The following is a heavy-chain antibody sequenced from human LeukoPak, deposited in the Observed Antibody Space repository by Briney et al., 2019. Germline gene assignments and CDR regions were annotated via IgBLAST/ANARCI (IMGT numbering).Heavy chain of an antibody. CDR2: IHTRGST. V-gene: IGHV4-4*09. D-gene: IGHD6-19*01. J-gene: IGHJ4*02. Sequence: SETLSLTCTVSGGSISSYYWSWIRQPPGKGLEWIGYIHTRGSTNYNPSLKSRVTISVDTSKNLFSLKLSSVTAADPAVYYCAGNSGWYVYNYRGQGTLVSVSS. CDR1: GGSISSYY. CDR3: AGNSGWYVYNY.